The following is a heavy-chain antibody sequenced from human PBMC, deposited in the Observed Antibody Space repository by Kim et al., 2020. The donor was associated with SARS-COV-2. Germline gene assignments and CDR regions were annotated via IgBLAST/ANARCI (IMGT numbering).Heavy chain of an antibody. CDR1: GYSFTSYW. J-gene: IGHJ6*02. CDR2: IYPGDSDT. Sequence: GESLKISCKGSGYSFTSYWIGWVRQMPGKGLEWMGIIYPGDSDTRYSPSFQGQVTISADKSISTAYLQWSSLKASDTAMYYCARPPQGRTGYYYGMDVWGQGTTVTVSS. V-gene: IGHV5-51*01. CDR3: ARPPQGRTGYYYGMDV. D-gene: IGHD2-15*01.